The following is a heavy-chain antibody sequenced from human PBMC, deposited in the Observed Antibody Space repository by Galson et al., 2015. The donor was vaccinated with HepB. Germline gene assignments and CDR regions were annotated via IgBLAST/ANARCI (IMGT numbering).Heavy chain of an antibody. CDR1: GGSISSGGYS. CDR3: AREISRIPRGSYFDY. Sequence: TLSLTCAVSGGSISSGGYSWSWIRQPPGTGLEWIGYIYHSGSTYYNPSLKSRVTISVDRSKNQFSLKLSSVTAADTAVYYCAREISRIPRGSYFDYWGQGTLVTVSS. CDR2: IYHSGST. V-gene: IGHV4-30-2*01. J-gene: IGHJ4*02. D-gene: IGHD5-18*01.